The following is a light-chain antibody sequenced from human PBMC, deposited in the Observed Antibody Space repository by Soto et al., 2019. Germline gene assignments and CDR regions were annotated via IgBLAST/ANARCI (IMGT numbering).Light chain of an antibody. CDR2: EVS. CDR1: SSDVGGYNY. J-gene: IGLJ1*01. V-gene: IGLV2-14*01. Sequence: SVLTQPASVSGSPGQSITISCTGTSSDVGGYNYVSWYQQHPGKAPKLMIYEVSNRPSGVSNRFSGSKSGNTASLTISGLQAEDEADYYCSSYTSSSPYVFGTGTKVIGL. CDR3: SSYTSSSPYV.